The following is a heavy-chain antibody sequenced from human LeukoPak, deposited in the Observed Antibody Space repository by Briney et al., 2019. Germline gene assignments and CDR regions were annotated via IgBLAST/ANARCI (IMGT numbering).Heavy chain of an antibody. V-gene: IGHV1-69*04. D-gene: IGHD2-2*01. Sequence: SVKVSCKASGGTFSSYAISWVRQAPGQGLEWMGRIIPILGIANYAQKFQGRVTITADKSTSTAYMELSSLRSEDTAVYYCAAIGAQYCSSTSCLYYYYGMDVWGQGTTVTVSS. J-gene: IGHJ6*02. CDR2: IIPILGIA. CDR3: AAIGAQYCSSTSCLYYYYGMDV. CDR1: GGTFSSYA.